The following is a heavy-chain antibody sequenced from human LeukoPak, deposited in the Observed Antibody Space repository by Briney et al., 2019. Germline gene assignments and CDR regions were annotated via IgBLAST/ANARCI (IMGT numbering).Heavy chain of an antibody. CDR2: IKQDGSEK. V-gene: IGHV3-7*01. CDR3: ARDRAGGATDY. J-gene: IGHJ4*02. Sequence: GGSLRLSCAASGFTFSSYWMSWVRQAPGKELEWVANIKQDGSEKYYVDSVKGRFTISRDNAKNSLYLQMNSLRAEDAAVYYCARDRAGGATDYWGQGTLVTVSS. D-gene: IGHD1-26*01. CDR1: GFTFSSYW.